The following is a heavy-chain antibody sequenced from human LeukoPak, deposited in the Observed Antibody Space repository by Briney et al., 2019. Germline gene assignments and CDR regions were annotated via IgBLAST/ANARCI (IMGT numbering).Heavy chain of an antibody. V-gene: IGHV3-53*01. D-gene: IGHD3-16*01. CDR2: IYSGGST. CDR1: GFTVSSNY. Sequence: GGSLRLSCAASGFTVSSNYMSWVRQAPGKGLEWVSVIYSGGSTYYADSVKGRFTISRDNSKNTLYLQMNSLSAEDTAVYYCARGRGGLYGMDVWGQGTTVTVSS. CDR3: ARGRGGLYGMDV. J-gene: IGHJ6*02.